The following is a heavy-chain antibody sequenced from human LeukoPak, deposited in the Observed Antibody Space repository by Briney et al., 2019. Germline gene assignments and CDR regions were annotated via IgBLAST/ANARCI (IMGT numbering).Heavy chain of an antibody. D-gene: IGHD3-10*01. Sequence: SETLSLTCAVYGGSFSGYYWSWIRQPPGKGLEWIGEINHSGSTNYNPSLKSRVTISVDTSKNQFSLKLSSVTAADTAVYYCARGRTRYYYYGSGSPRVPFDHWGRGTLVTVSS. CDR2: INHSGST. V-gene: IGHV4-34*01. J-gene: IGHJ4*02. CDR1: GGSFSGYY. CDR3: ARGRTRYYYYGSGSPRVPFDH.